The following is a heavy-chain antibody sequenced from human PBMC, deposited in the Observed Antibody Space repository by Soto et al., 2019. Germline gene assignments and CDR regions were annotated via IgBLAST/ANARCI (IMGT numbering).Heavy chain of an antibody. Sequence: ASVKVSCKTSGYTFTDYYTHWVRQAPGQGLEWMGWMNPKSGGAYFAQKFQGRVTLTRDTSIGTAYIEVNSLTSDDTAVYFCTRENLKNSDTLTAAFAISCQGTTVTV. CDR2: MNPKSGGA. D-gene: IGHD2-15*01. V-gene: IGHV1-2*02. J-gene: IGHJ3*02. CDR3: TRENLKNSDTLTAAFAI. CDR1: GYTFTDYY.